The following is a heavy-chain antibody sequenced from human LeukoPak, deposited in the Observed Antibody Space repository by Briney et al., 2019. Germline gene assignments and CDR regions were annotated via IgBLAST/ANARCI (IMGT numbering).Heavy chain of an antibody. V-gene: IGHV1-2*04. CDR1: GYSFTGYY. D-gene: IGHD5-12*01. CDR3: ARGGSRGYDPEDF. Sequence: ASVKVSCKASGYSFTGYYLHWVRQAPGQGLEWMGWINPNTGGTNSAQKFQGWVTMTSDTSISTAHMELSRLTSDDTGIYYCARGGSRGYDPEDFWGRGTLVTVSS. CDR2: INPNTGGT. J-gene: IGHJ4*02.